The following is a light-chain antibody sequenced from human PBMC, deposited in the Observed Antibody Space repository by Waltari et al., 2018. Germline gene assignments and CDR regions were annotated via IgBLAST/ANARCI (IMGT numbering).Light chain of an antibody. CDR1: QSVSRA. CDR3: QHYLRLPVT. CDR2: GAS. J-gene: IGKJ1*01. Sequence: PGERATVSCRASQSVSRALAWYQQKPGQAPRLLIYGASTRATGIPDRFSGSGSGTDFSLTINRLEPDDFAIYYCQHYLRLPVTFGQGTTVEI. V-gene: IGKV3-20*01.